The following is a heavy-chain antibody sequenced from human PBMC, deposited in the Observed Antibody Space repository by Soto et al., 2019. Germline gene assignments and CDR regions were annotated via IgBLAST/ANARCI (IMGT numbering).Heavy chain of an antibody. D-gene: IGHD6-13*01. Sequence: EVQLLESGGGLVQPGGSLRLSCAASGFTFSSYAMSWVRQAPGKGLEWVSAISGSGGSTYYADSVKGRFTISRDNSKNKLYLQMKSLRDEDKAVYYCAKERVGSSWPAGAFGSWGQRTMVTVSS. J-gene: IGHJ3*02. CDR2: ISGSGGST. CDR3: AKERVGSSWPAGAFGS. CDR1: GFTFSSYA. V-gene: IGHV3-23*01.